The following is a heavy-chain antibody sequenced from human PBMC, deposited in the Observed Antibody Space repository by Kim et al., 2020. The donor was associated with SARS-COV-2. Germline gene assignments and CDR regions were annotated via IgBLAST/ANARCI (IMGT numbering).Heavy chain of an antibody. CDR3: ARDRKILSDYYGMDV. J-gene: IGHJ6*02. D-gene: IGHD2-15*01. V-gene: IGHV1-69*01. Sequence: QKFQGRVTNTADESTSTAYMELSSLRSEDTAVYYCARDRKILSDYYGMDVWGQGTTVTVSS.